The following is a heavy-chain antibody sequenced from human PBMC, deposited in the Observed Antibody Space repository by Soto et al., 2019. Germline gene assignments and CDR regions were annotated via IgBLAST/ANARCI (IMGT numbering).Heavy chain of an antibody. V-gene: IGHV3-66*01. CDR1: GFTVSSNY. CDR3: AREYSYGYYYYYAMDV. CDR2: IYSGGST. J-gene: IGHJ6*02. D-gene: IGHD5-18*01. Sequence: EVQLVESGGGLVQPGGSLRLSCAASGFTVSSNYMSWVRQAPGKGLEWVSVIYSGGSTYYADSVKGRFTISRDNSKNTLYLQMNSLRAEDTAVSYCAREYSYGYYYYYAMDVWGQGTTVTVSS.